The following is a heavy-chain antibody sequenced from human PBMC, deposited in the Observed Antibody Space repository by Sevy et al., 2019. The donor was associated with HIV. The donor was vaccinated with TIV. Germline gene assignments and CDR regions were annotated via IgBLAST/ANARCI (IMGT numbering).Heavy chain of an antibody. CDR3: ARSWCWQVDHFYGMNV. CDR2: IYHTGRT. V-gene: IGHV4-38-2*02. CDR1: GYSMSTIYY. Sequence: ETLSLTCNVSGYSMSTIYYWGWIRQPPGKGLECIGSIYHTGRTSISPSLKSRATISIDTSKNQVSLTLTSVTAADTAVYFCARSWCWQVDHFYGMNVWGQGNTVTVSS. D-gene: IGHD2-8*02. J-gene: IGHJ6*02.